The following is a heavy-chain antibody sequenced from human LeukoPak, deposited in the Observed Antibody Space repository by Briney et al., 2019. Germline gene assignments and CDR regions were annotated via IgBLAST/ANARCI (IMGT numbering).Heavy chain of an antibody. CDR3: ARHVYYDSSGYYYFDY. J-gene: IGHJ4*02. V-gene: IGHV4-39*01. D-gene: IGHD3-22*01. Sequence: SETLSLTCTASGCSISSSSYYWGWIRQPPGKGLEWIGSIYYSGSTYYNPSLKSRVTISVDTSKNQFSLKLSSVTAADTAVYYCARHVYYDSSGYYYFDYWGQGTLVTVSS. CDR1: GCSISSSSYY. CDR2: IYYSGST.